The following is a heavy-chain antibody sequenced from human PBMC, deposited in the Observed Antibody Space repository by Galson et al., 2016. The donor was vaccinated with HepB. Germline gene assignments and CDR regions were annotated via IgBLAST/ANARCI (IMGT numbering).Heavy chain of an antibody. J-gene: IGHJ4*02. CDR2: ISYDGSNK. D-gene: IGHD5-18*01. CDR3: AKEEYSYGDKYYFDQ. Sequence: SLRLSCAASGFTFSAYSMHWVRQAPGKGLEWVAVISYDGSNKYFADSVKGRFSISRNNSKNTLYLQMNGLRVEDTAVYYCAKEEYSYGDKYYFDQWGQGTLVTVSS. V-gene: IGHV3-30*18. CDR1: GFTFSAYS.